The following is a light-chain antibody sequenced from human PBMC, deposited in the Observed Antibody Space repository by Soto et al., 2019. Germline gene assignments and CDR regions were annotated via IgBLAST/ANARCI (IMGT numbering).Light chain of an antibody. CDR2: AAS. J-gene: IGKJ1*01. Sequence: DIQMTPSPSSLSASVGDRVTITCRASQSISNFLNWYQQKPGKAPKPLIYAASSFQSGVPSRFSGSGSGTDFTLTISSLQPEDFATYYCQQSYSTPRTFGQGTKVEIK. CDR1: QSISNF. V-gene: IGKV1-39*01. CDR3: QQSYSTPRT.